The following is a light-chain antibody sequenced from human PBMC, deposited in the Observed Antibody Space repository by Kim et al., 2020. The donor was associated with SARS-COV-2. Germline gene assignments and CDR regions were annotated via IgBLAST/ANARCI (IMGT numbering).Light chain of an antibody. V-gene: IGKV3-15*01. Sequence: EIVMTQSPATLSVSPGERATLSCRASQSVSSNLAWYQQKPGQAPRLLIYGASTRATGIPARFIGSGSGTEFTLTISSLQSEDFAVYYCLQYNDGPRAFGQGTKVDIK. J-gene: IGKJ1*01. CDR3: LQYNDGPRA. CDR2: GAS. CDR1: QSVSSN.